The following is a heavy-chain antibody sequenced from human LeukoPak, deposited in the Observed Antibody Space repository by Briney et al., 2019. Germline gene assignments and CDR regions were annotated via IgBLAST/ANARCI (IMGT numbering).Heavy chain of an antibody. V-gene: IGHV1-69*05. CDR1: GGTFSSYA. Sequence: GASVKVSCKASGGTFSSYAISWVRQAPGQGLEWMGGIIPIFGTANYAQKFQGRVTITTDESTGTAYMELSSLRSEDTAVYYCARVPISSDGYYYYYYMDVWGKGTTVTVSS. CDR3: ARVPISSDGYYYYYYMDV. D-gene: IGHD3-3*02. CDR2: IIPIFGTA. J-gene: IGHJ6*03.